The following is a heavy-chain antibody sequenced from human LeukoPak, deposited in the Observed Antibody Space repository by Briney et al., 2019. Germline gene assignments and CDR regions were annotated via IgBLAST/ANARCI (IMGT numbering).Heavy chain of an antibody. V-gene: IGHV4-34*01. D-gene: IGHD3-22*01. Sequence: SETLSLTCAVYGGSFSGYYWSWIRQPPGKGLEWIGEINHSGSTNYNPSLKSRVTISVDTSKNQFSLKLSSVTAADTAVYYCARLLGYYDSSGYSEYWGQGTLVTVSS. CDR2: INHSGST. CDR1: GGSFSGYY. CDR3: ARLLGYYDSSGYSEY. J-gene: IGHJ4*02.